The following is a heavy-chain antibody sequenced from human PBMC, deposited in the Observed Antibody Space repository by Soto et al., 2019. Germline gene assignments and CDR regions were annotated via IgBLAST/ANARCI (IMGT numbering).Heavy chain of an antibody. CDR2: IYYSGST. Sequence: SETLSLTCTVSGGSISSYYWSWIRQPPGKGLEWIGYIYYSGSTNYNPSLKSRVTISVDTSKNQFSLKLSSVTAADTAVYYCARHPTIVGATSWGQGTLVTVSS. D-gene: IGHD1-26*01. CDR3: ARHPTIVGATS. CDR1: GGSISSYY. J-gene: IGHJ5*02. V-gene: IGHV4-59*08.